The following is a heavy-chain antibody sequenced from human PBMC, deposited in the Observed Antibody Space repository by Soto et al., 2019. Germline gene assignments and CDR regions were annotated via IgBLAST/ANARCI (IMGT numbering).Heavy chain of an antibody. J-gene: IGHJ6*02. D-gene: IGHD4-4*01. CDR1: GGTFSTYG. CDR2: IIPIHAPA. CDR3: AREMSNRYFYGMDV. Sequence: QVLLVQSGAEVKKPGSSVKLSCKASGGTFSTYGISLVRQATGQGLEWMGRIIPIHAPANYAQKFQGRVTITADESTSTAYMELSSLTSDDAAVYFCAREMSNRYFYGMDVWGQGTTVTVSS. V-gene: IGHV1-69*11.